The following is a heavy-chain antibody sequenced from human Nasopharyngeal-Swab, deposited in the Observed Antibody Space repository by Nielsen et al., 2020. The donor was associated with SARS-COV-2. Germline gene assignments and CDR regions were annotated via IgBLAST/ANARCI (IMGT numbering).Heavy chain of an antibody. CDR1: GVSISSISYY. CDR3: AKQYYYDSSGYDPRSYYFDY. V-gene: IGHV4-39*01. D-gene: IGHD3-22*01. J-gene: IGHJ4*02. Sequence: SETLSLTCTVSGVSISSISYYWGWIRQPPGKGLEWIGSIYYSGSTYYNPSLKSRITISVDTSKNQFSLKLSSVTAADTAVYYCAKQYYYDSSGYDPRSYYFDYWGQGTLVTVSS. CDR2: IYYSGST.